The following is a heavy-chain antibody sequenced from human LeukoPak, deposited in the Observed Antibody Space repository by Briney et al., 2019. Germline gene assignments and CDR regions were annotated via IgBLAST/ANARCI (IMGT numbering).Heavy chain of an antibody. D-gene: IGHD3-10*01. CDR1: GFTFSSYS. Sequence: GGSLRLSCAASGFTFSSYSMNWVRQAPGKGLEWVSSISSSSSYIYYADSVKGRFTTSRDNAKNSLYLQMNSLRAEDTAVYYCARQIDYYGSGSLPDYWGQGTLVTASS. J-gene: IGHJ4*02. V-gene: IGHV3-21*01. CDR2: ISSSSSYI. CDR3: ARQIDYYGSGSLPDY.